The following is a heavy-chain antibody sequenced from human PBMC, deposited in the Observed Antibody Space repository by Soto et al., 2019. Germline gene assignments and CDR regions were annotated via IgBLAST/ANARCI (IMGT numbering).Heavy chain of an antibody. CDR3: ARDLGTTIAGPSRRETDGGLDP. Sequence: QVQLVQSGAEVKRPGSSVKLSCKASGGTFTYYGISWVRQAPGQGLEWMGGIIPIIGPATYAQKFQGRVTITADQSTSTAYMELSSLGSEDTALYYCARDLGTTIAGPSRRETDGGLDPWGQGTLVTVSS. D-gene: IGHD3-22*01. CDR2: IIPIIGPA. V-gene: IGHV1-69*01. J-gene: IGHJ5*02. CDR1: GGTFTYYG.